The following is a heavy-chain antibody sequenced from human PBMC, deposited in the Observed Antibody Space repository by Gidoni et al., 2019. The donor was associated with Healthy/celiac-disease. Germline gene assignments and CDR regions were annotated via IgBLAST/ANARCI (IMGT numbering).Heavy chain of an antibody. Sequence: EVQLAASGGGLVQPGRSLRLSCTASGFTSGEYAMSWVRQAPGKGLEWVGFIRSKAYGGTTEYAASVKGRFTISRDDSKSIAYLQMNSLKTEDTAVYYCTRGGGDSSSWYGPFDYWGQGTLVTVSS. J-gene: IGHJ4*02. CDR1: GFTSGEYA. V-gene: IGHV3-49*04. D-gene: IGHD6-13*01. CDR2: IRSKAYGGTT. CDR3: TRGGGDSSSWYGPFDY.